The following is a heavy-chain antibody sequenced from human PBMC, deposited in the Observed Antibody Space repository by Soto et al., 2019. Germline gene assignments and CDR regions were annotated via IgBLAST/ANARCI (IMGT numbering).Heavy chain of an antibody. Sequence: SETLSLTSAVYGESFSGYYWSWIRHPPGKGLESIGEINHSGSTNYNPSLKSRVTISVDTSKNQFSLKLSSVTAADTAVYYCARGSPIRYYYGSGSYYPYYFDYWGQGTLVTVSS. CDR3: ARGSPIRYYYGSGSYYPYYFDY. D-gene: IGHD3-10*01. V-gene: IGHV4-34*01. CDR1: GESFSGYY. CDR2: INHSGST. J-gene: IGHJ4*02.